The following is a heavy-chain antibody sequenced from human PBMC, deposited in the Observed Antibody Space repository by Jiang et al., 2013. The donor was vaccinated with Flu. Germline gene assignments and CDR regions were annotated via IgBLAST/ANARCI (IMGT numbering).Heavy chain of an antibody. Sequence: QLVESGPEVKKPGESLKISCQVSGYLFTSNWIGWVRQMPGKGLEWMGIIYPDDSDTRYNPSFQGQVTMSVDKSISTAYLEWDSLKASDSAIYYCAKRGSDWGSGRYFDTWGQGTLVIVSS. CDR3: AKRGSDWGSGRYFDT. D-gene: IGHD3-10*01. CDR1: GYLFTSNW. V-gene: IGHV5-51*01. CDR2: IYPDDSDT. J-gene: IGHJ5*02.